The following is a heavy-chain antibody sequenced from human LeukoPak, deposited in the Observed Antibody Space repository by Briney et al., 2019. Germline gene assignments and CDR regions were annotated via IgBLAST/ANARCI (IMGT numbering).Heavy chain of an antibody. CDR2: ISSSGSTI. V-gene: IGHV3-48*03. CDR3: AGAPQYYDFWSDYYGFDP. D-gene: IGHD3-3*01. CDR1: GFTFSSYE. Sequence: PGGSLRLSCAASGFTFSSYEMSWVRQAPGKGLEWVSYISSSGSTIYYADSVKGRFTISRDNAKNSLYLQMNSLRAEDTAVYYCAGAPQYYDFWSDYYGFDPWGQGTLVTVSS. J-gene: IGHJ5*02.